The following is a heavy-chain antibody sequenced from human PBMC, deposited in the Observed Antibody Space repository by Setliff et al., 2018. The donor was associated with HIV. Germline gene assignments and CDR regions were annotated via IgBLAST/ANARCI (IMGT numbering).Heavy chain of an antibody. V-gene: IGHV5-51*01. CDR3: ARQPTDTSGYNNWFDS. D-gene: IGHD3-3*01. CDR2: IYPGDSDT. CDR1: GYTFTNYW. Sequence: GASLKISCRGSGYTFTNYWIGWVRQMPGRGLERMGIIYPGDSDTRYSPSFEGQVTMSADKSINTAYLQWNSLKASDTAMYYCARQPTDTSGYNNWFDSWGQGTLVTVSS. J-gene: IGHJ5*01.